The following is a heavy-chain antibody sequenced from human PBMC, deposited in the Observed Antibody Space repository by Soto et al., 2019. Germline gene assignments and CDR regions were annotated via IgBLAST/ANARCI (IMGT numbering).Heavy chain of an antibody. Sequence: GGSLRLSCAASGFTFSSYAMSWVRQAPGKGLEWVSAISGSGGSTYYADSVKGRFTISRDNSKNTLYLQMNSLRAEDTAVYYCAKDSRWDSSGYQLIRWYAFDIWGQGTMVTVSS. V-gene: IGHV3-23*01. D-gene: IGHD6-19*01. CDR3: AKDSRWDSSGYQLIRWYAFDI. CDR1: GFTFSSYA. J-gene: IGHJ3*02. CDR2: ISGSGGST.